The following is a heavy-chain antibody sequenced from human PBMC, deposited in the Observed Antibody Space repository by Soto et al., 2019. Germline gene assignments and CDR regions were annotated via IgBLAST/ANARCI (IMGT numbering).Heavy chain of an antibody. D-gene: IGHD2-2*01. V-gene: IGHV3-73*01. Sequence: PGGSLRLSCAASGFTFSGSAMHWVRQASGKGLEWVGRIRSKANSYAAAYAASVKGRFTISRDDSKNTAYLQMNSLKTEDTAVYYCTRLMIVVVPAATLSAPEVDYYYGMDVWGQGTTVTVSS. CDR2: IRSKANSYAA. CDR3: TRLMIVVVPAATLSAPEVDYYYGMDV. J-gene: IGHJ6*02. CDR1: GFTFSGSA.